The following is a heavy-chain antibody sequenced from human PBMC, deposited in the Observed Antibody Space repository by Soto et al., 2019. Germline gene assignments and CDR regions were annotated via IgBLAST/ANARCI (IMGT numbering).Heavy chain of an antibody. Sequence: SGPTLVNPTQTLTLTCTVSGFSVSSSGEGVGWIRQPPGKALEWLALIYWDDDKRYSPSLKSRLTITKDTSKNQVVLTLTNMDPVDTATYYCAHRQRTVYFDYWGQGTLVTVSS. J-gene: IGHJ4*02. CDR3: AHRQRTVYFDY. CDR1: GFSVSSSGEG. V-gene: IGHV2-5*02. CDR2: IYWDDDK. D-gene: IGHD4-17*01.